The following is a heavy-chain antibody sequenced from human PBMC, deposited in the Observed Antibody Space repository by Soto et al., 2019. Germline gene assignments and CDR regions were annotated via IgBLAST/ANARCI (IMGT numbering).Heavy chain of an antibody. CDR3: AKEPSVVVPAAVSFDY. CDR2: ISGSGGST. CDR1: GFTFSSYA. Sequence: EVQLLESGGGLVQPGGSLRLSCAASGFTFSSYAMSWVRQAPGKGLEWFSAISGSGGSTYYADSVKGRFTISRDNSKNTLSLQMNSLRAEETAVYYCAKEPSVVVPAAVSFDYWGQGTLVTVSS. V-gene: IGHV3-23*01. J-gene: IGHJ4*02. D-gene: IGHD2-2*01.